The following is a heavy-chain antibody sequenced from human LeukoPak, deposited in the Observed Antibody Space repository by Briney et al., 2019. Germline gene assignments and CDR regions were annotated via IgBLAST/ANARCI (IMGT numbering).Heavy chain of an antibody. D-gene: IGHD3-10*01. CDR2: IRSKTDGGTT. Sequence: TGGSLRLSCAASGFTFSSYSMSWVRQAPGKGLEWVGRIRSKTDGGTTDYAAPVKGRFTISRDDSKNTLYLQMNSLETEDTAVYYCITDITMVRGVIITVHAFDIWGQGTMVTVSS. V-gene: IGHV3-15*01. CDR3: ITDITMVRGVIITVHAFDI. CDR1: GFTFSSYS. J-gene: IGHJ3*02.